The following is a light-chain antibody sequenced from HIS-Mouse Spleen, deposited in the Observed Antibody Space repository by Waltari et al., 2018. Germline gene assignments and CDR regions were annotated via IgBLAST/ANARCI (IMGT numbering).Light chain of an antibody. CDR1: SSNIGSNT. V-gene: IGLV1-44*01. CDR2: SNN. CDR3: AAWDDSLNGVV. J-gene: IGLJ2*01. Sequence: QSVLTQPPSASGTPGQRVTISCSGSSSNIGSNTVNWYQQPPGTAPKLLIYSNNQRPSGVPDRFSGPQSGTSASLAISGLQSEDEADYYCAAWDDSLNGVVFGGGTKLTVL.